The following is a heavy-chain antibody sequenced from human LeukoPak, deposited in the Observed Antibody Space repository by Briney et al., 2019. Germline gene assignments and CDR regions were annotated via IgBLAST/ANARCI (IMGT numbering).Heavy chain of an antibody. CDR2: INAGNGNT. V-gene: IGHV1-3*01. CDR3: ARVFLNYPGPDY. J-gene: IGHJ4*02. Sequence: ASVKVSCKASGYTFTSYAMHWVRQAPGQRLEWMGWINAGNGNTKYSQKFQGRVTITRDTSASTAYMELSSLRSEDTAVYYCARVFLNYPGPDYWGQGTLVTVSS. CDR1: GYTFTSYA. D-gene: IGHD4-11*01.